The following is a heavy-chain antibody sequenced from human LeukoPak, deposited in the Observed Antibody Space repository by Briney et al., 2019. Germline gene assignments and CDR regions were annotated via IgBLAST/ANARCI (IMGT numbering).Heavy chain of an antibody. J-gene: IGHJ6*03. CDR2: INHSGST. CDR1: GGSFSGYY. Sequence: PSETLSLTCAVYGGSFSGYYWSWIRQPPGKGLEWIGEINHSGSTNYNPSLKSRVTISVDTSKNQFSLKLSSVTAADTAVYYCARGAFWSGYPYYYYYYMDVWGKGTTVTVSS. V-gene: IGHV4-34*01. D-gene: IGHD3-3*01. CDR3: ARGAFWSGYPYYYYYYMDV.